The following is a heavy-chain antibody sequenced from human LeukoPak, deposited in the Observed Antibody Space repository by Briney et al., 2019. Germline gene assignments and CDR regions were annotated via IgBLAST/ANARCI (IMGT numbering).Heavy chain of an antibody. CDR2: MNPNSGNT. J-gene: IGHJ3*02. V-gene: IGHV1-8*02. Sequence: ASVKVSCKASGYPFTGYYIHWVRQAPGQGLEWMGWMNPNSGNTGYAQKFQGRVTMTRNTSISTAYMELSSLRSEDTAVYYCYIDDAFDIWGQGTMVTVSS. D-gene: IGHD4-11*01. CDR3: YIDDAFDI. CDR1: GYPFTGYY.